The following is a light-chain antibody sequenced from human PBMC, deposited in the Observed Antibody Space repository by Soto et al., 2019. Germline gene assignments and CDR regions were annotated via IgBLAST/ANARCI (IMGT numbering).Light chain of an antibody. Sequence: QLVLTQPPSASGPPGQRVTISCSGSNTNIGSNTVNWYQQLPGTAPKHLIYSNNQRPSGVPDRFSGSKSGTSASLAISGLQSEDEADYYCQSYDNSLSGSWVFGGGTKLTVL. CDR3: QSYDNSLSGSWV. J-gene: IGLJ3*02. CDR2: SNN. V-gene: IGLV1-44*01. CDR1: NTNIGSNT.